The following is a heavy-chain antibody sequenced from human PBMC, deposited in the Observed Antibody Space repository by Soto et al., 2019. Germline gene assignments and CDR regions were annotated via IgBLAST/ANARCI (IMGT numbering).Heavy chain of an antibody. CDR3: ARRGGGNYPFYFDY. J-gene: IGHJ4*02. CDR2: IIYSGDI. D-gene: IGHD1-26*01. Sequence: SDTLSLTCNFHRTSIASSNYSGRFHKPPGKRLEWIGSIIYSGDIMYNPSLQSRLTLFVDTSKNQFSLKLSSVTAADTAVYYCARRGGGNYPFYFDYWGQGALVTVSS. V-gene: IGHV4-39*01. CDR1: RTSIASSNY.